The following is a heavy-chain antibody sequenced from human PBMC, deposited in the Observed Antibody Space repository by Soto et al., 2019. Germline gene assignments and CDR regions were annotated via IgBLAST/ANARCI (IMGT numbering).Heavy chain of an antibody. V-gene: IGHV1-69*02. D-gene: IGHD6-19*01. J-gene: IGHJ5*02. Sequence: QVQLVQSGAEVKRPGSSVKVSCQTSGGTFRTYTINWVRQAPGQGLEWMGRIIPILDVANYAQKVQGRVTITADNSTSTDHMELRSLRSEDTAVYYCARSIQEHIGVACPKDIWFYPWGHGTLVTVSS. CDR3: ARSIQEHIGVACPKDIWFYP. CDR2: IIPILDVA. CDR1: GGTFRTYT.